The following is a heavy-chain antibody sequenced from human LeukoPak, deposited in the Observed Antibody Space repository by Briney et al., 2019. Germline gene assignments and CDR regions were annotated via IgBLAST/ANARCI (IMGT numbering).Heavy chain of an antibody. V-gene: IGHV3-21*01. CDR1: GFTFSSYS. CDR2: ISSSSNHI. J-gene: IGHJ4*02. D-gene: IGHD6-13*01. Sequence: GGSLRLSCAASGFTFSSYSMNWVRQAPGKGLEWVSSISSSSNHIYSADSVKGRFTISRDNAKNSLYLQMNSLRAEDTAVYYCARDNGAAADYWGQGTLVTVSS. CDR3: ARDNGAAADY.